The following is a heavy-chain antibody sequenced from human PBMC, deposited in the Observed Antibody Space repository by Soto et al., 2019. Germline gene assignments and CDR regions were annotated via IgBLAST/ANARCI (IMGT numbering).Heavy chain of an antibody. CDR2: IYYSGST. CDR1: GGAISSGDYY. CDR3: ARVRGTGTPYYYYYYGMDV. V-gene: IGHV4-30-4*01. J-gene: IGHJ6*02. Sequence: SETLSLTCTVSGGAISSGDYYFSGIRQPPWSGMELIGYIYYSGSTYYNPSLKSRVTISVDTSKNQFSLKLSSVTAADTAVYYCARVRGTGTPYYYYYYGMDVWGQGTTVTVSS. D-gene: IGHD1-1*01.